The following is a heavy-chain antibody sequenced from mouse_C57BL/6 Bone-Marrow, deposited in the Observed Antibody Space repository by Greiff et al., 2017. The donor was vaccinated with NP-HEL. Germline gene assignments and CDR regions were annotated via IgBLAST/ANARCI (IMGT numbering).Heavy chain of an antibody. Sequence: QVQLQQSGPELVKPGASVKLSCKASGYTFTSYGINWVTQRPGQGLEWIGWIYPRDGSTMYNEKFKGTATLTVDTSSSIAYMELHSLTSEDSSVYICARASACHEVAMDYWGQGTSVTVSS. V-gene: IGHV1-85*01. J-gene: IGHJ4*01. D-gene: IGHD6-1*01. CDR3: ARASACHEVAMDY. CDR1: GYTFTSYG. CDR2: IYPRDGST.